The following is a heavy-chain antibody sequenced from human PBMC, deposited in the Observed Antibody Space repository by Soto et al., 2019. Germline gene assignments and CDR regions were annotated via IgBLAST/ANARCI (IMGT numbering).Heavy chain of an antibody. D-gene: IGHD6-13*01. J-gene: IGHJ4*02. CDR2: IWYDGSNK. CDR1: GFTFSSYG. V-gene: IGHV3-33*01. CDR3: ARDLSSSWYHFDY. Sequence: GGSLRLSCAASGFTFSSYGMHWVHQAPGKGLEWVAVIWYDGSNKYYADSVKGRFTISRDNSKNTLYLQMNSLRAEDTAVYYCARDLSSSWYHFDYWGQGTLVTVSS.